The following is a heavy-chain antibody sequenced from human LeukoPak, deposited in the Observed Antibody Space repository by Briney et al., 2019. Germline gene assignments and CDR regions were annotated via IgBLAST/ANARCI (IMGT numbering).Heavy chain of an antibody. CDR2: INPKTGDT. Sequence: ASVKVSCKASGYTFTGQYLYWARQTPGQGLEWMGWINPKTGDTDSAQNFQGWVTMTRDTSITTVYMELSSLTSDDTAVYYCARGYYGMDVWGQGTTVTVSS. V-gene: IGHV1-2*04. CDR1: GYTFTGQY. CDR3: ARGYYGMDV. J-gene: IGHJ6*02.